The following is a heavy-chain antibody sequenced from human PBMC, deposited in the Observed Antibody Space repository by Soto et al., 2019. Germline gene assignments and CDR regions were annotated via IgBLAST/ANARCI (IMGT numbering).Heavy chain of an antibody. CDR3: ARNPHYDILTGYLSYYYMDV. J-gene: IGHJ6*03. D-gene: IGHD3-9*01. CDR2: IIPILGIA. V-gene: IGHV1-69*02. Sequence: ASVKVSCKASGGTFSSYTISWVRQAPGQGLEWMGRIIPILGIANYAQKFQGRVTITADKSTSTAYMELSSLRSEDTAVYYCARNPHYDILTGYLSYYYMDVWGKGTTVTVSS. CDR1: GGTFSSYT.